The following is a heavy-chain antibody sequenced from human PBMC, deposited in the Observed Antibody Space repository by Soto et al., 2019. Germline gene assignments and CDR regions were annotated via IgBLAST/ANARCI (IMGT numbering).Heavy chain of an antibody. J-gene: IGHJ4*02. D-gene: IGHD2-15*01. Sequence: QITLNESGPTLVRPTQTLTLTCTFSGFSLSTSGVGVGWIRQPPGKALEWLALIYWDGDERYSPSLKSRLTITKDTSRNQVFLTMTNMDPVDTGTYFCAHRLGWSGGSCYSRNRPFDYWGQGALVTVSS. V-gene: IGHV2-5*02. CDR1: GFSLSTSGVG. CDR3: AHRLGWSGGSCYSRNRPFDY. CDR2: IYWDGDE.